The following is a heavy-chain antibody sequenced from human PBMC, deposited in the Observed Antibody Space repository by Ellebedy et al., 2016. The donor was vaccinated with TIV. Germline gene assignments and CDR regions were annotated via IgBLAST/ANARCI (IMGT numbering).Heavy chain of an antibody. CDR1: GYTFTSYG. CDR3: ARARQGYYYYYMDV. J-gene: IGHJ6*03. V-gene: IGHV1-18*01. CDR2: ISAYNGNT. Sequence: ASVKVSCXASGYTFTSYGISWVRQAPGQGLEWMGWISAYNGNTNYAQKLQGRVTMTTDTSTSTAYMELRSLRSDDTAVYYCARARQGYYYYYMDVWGKGTTVTVSS.